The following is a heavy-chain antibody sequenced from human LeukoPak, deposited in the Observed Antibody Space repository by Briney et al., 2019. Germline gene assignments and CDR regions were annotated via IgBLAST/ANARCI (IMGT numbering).Heavy chain of an antibody. CDR3: ARSASGYYLPYYLDY. D-gene: IGHD3-22*01. CDR1: GFTFSSYA. Sequence: PGGSLRLSCAASGFTFSSYAMHWVRQAPGKGLEWVAVISYDGSNKYYADSVKGRFTISRDNSKNTLYLQMNSLRAEDTAVYYCARSASGYYLPYYLDYWGQGTLVTVSS. J-gene: IGHJ4*02. CDR2: ISYDGSNK. V-gene: IGHV3-30*04.